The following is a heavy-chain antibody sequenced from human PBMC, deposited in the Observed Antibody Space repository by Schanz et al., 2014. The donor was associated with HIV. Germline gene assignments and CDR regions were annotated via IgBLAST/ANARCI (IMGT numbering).Heavy chain of an antibody. D-gene: IGHD2-2*01. Sequence: VHLVESGGGVVQPGRSLRLSCAASGFTFSSYGMHWVRQAPGKGLEWVSAISGSSITYSADSVKGRFTISRDNSKNTLFLQMNSLRAEDTAVYFCARDVAGCSGTSCYSDAFDIWGQGTLVTVSS. CDR1: GFTFSSYG. CDR3: ARDVAGCSGTSCYSDAFDI. V-gene: IGHV3-NL1*01. CDR2: ISGSSIT. J-gene: IGHJ3*02.